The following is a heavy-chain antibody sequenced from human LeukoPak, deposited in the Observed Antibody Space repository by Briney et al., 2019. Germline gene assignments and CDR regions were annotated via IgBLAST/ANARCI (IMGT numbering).Heavy chain of an antibody. D-gene: IGHD6-19*01. CDR2: ISAYNGNT. Sequence: EASVKVSCKAPGYTFTSYGISWVRQAPGQGLEWMGWISAYNGNTNYAQKLQGRVTMTTDTSTSTAYMELRSLRSDDTAVYYCARDSSGWYPTASFQHWGRGTLVTVSS. J-gene: IGHJ1*01. V-gene: IGHV1-18*01. CDR1: GYTFTSYG. CDR3: ARDSSGWYPTASFQH.